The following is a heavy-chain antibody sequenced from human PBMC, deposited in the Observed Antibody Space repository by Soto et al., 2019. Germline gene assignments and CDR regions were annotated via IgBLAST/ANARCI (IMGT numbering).Heavy chain of an antibody. Sequence: GASVKVSCKASVYTFTSYYIHCVRQAPGQGLEWMGIINPSGGSTSYAQQFQGRGTMTGDTPTSTVYMELSSLRSEDTAVYYCARVPLIAVAGRLALGPSFVYWGQEPLVTVSS. J-gene: IGHJ4*02. CDR3: ARVPLIAVAGRLALGPSFVY. CDR1: VYTFTSYY. CDR2: INPSGGST. V-gene: IGHV1-46*01. D-gene: IGHD6-19*01.